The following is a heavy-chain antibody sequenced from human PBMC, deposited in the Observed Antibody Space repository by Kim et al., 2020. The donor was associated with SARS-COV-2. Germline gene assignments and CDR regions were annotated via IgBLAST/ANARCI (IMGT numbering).Heavy chain of an antibody. V-gene: IGHV3-30*18. Sequence: GGSLRLSCAASGFTFNNYGMHWVRQAPGKGLEWVAVISYDGSHKYYADSVKGRFTISRDNSKNTLYLQMNSLRIEDTAVYYCAKSFSRSYFGYYYWGQGTLVTVSS. CDR2: ISYDGSHK. CDR1: GFTFNNYG. D-gene: IGHD1-26*01. J-gene: IGHJ4*03. CDR3: AKSFSRSYFGYYY.